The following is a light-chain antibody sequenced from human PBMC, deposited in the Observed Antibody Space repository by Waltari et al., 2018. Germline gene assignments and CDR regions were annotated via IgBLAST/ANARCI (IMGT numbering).Light chain of an antibody. CDR2: DVS. J-gene: IGLJ1*01. Sequence: QSALTQPASVSGSPGQSITISCTGTSSDVGGYNYVSWYQQHPGKAPKLMICDVSNLPSGFSNRFSGSKSGNSASLTVSGLQAEDEADNYCSSYTSSSTLGFGTGTKVTVL. V-gene: IGLV2-14*03. CDR1: SSDVGGYNY. CDR3: SSYTSSSTLG.